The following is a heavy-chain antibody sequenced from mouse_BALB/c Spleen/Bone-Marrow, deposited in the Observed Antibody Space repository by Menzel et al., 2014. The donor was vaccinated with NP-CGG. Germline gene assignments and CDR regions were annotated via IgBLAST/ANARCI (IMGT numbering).Heavy chain of an antibody. V-gene: IGHV5-12-2*01. J-gene: IGHJ2*01. Sequence: EVQRVESGGGLVQPGGSLKLSCAASGFTFSSYTMSWIRQTPETRLEWVAYISYGGGSTYYPDTVKGRFTISRDNAKNTLCLQMSSLKSEDTDIYYCARHDSRCYYDYWRQGYTRTGTS. CDR3: ARHDSRCYYDY. CDR1: GFTFSSYT. D-gene: IGHD3-2*01. CDR2: ISYGGGST.